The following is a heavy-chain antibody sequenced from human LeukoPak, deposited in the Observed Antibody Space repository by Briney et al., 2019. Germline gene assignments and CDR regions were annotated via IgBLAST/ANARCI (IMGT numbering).Heavy chain of an antibody. J-gene: IGHJ3*02. CDR1: EFSVGSNS. D-gene: IGHD6-19*01. Sequence: PGGSLRLSCAASEFSVGSNSMSWVRQAPGKGLEWVSFIYSDNTHYSDSVKGRFTISRDNAKNSLYLQMSSLRAEDSAVYYCARVQWPLAKDGFDIWGQGTMVTVSS. V-gene: IGHV3-66*01. CDR3: ARVQWPLAKDGFDI. CDR2: IYSDNT.